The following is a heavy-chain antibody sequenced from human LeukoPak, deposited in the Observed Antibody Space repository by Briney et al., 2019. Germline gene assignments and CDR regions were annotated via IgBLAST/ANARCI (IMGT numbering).Heavy chain of an antibody. V-gene: IGHV3-74*01. J-gene: IGHJ4*02. CDR3: VRDDPKWELPFDY. CDR2: INSDGSDI. Sequence: GGSLRLSCAASGFTFSSYWMHWVRQVPGKGLVWVSCINSDGSDISYADSVKGRFPISRDNAKNTLFLQMNSLRDEDTAVYYCVRDDPKWELPFDYWGQGTLVTVSS. D-gene: IGHD1-26*01. CDR1: GFTFSSYW.